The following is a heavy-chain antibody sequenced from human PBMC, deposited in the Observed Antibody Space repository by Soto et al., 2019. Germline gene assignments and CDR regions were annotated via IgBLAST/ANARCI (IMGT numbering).Heavy chain of an antibody. D-gene: IGHD3-22*01. J-gene: IGHJ4*02. CDR3: TRSLHYDSSGYYTAPDY. CDR2: IRSKANSYAT. V-gene: IGHV3-73*01. Sequence: GGSLRLSCAASGFTFSGSAMHWVRQASGKGLEWVGRIRSKANSYATAYAASVKGRFTISRDDSKNTAYLQMNSLKTEDTAVYYCTRSLHYDSSGYYTAPDYWGQGTLVTVSS. CDR1: GFTFSGSA.